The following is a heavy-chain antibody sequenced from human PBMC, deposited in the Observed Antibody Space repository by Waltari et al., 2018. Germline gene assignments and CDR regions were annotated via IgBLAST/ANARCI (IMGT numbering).Heavy chain of an antibody. CDR2: IYSGGST. V-gene: IGHV3-53*02. CDR3: ARDYSSGWYYFDY. CDR1: GFTVSSNY. J-gene: IGHJ4*02. Sequence: EVQLVETGGGLIQPGGSLRLSCAASGFTVSSNYMSWVRQAPGKGLEWVSVIYSGGSTYYADSVKGRFTISRDNSKNTLYLQMNSLRAEDTAVYYCARDYSSGWYYFDYWGQGTLVTVSS. D-gene: IGHD6-19*01.